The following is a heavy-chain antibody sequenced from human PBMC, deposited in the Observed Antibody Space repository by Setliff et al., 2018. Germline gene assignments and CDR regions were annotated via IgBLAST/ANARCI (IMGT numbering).Heavy chain of an antibody. CDR1: GFTFSSYE. D-gene: IGHD6-6*01. Sequence: PGGSLRLSCAASGFTFSSYEMNWVRQAPGKGLEWVSYISSSGSTIYYADSVKGRFTISRDNAKNSLYLQMNSLRAEDTAVYYCARLGGQLGQTRSNYYYYYYMDVWGKGTTVTVSS. V-gene: IGHV3-48*03. CDR3: ARLGGQLGQTRSNYYYYYYMDV. J-gene: IGHJ6*03. CDR2: ISSSGSTI.